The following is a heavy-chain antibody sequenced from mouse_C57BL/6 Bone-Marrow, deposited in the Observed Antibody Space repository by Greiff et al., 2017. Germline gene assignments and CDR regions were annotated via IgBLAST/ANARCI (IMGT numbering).Heavy chain of an antibody. CDR3: ARIYYDYEDYYAMDY. CDR1: GYTFTSYW. Sequence: VQLQQPWAALVMPGASVQLSCKASGYTFTSYWMHWVKQRPGQGLEWIGEIDPSVSYTNYNQKFKGKSTLTVDKSSSTAYMQLSSLTSEDSAVYYCARIYYDYEDYYAMDYWGQGTSVTVSS. J-gene: IGHJ4*01. D-gene: IGHD2-4*01. CDR2: IDPSVSYT. V-gene: IGHV1-69*01.